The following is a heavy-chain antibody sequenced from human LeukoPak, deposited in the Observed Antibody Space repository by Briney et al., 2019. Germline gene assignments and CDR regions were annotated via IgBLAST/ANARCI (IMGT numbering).Heavy chain of an antibody. CDR2: MNPNSGNT. CDR3: ARGQNYYGSGSSDY. D-gene: IGHD3-10*01. Sequence: GSVKVSCKASGYTFTSYDINWVRQATGQGLEWMGWMNPNSGNTGYAQKFQGRVTMTRNTSISTAYMELSSLRSEDTAVYYCARGQNYYGSGSSDYWGQGTLVTVST. CDR1: GYTFTSYD. J-gene: IGHJ4*02. V-gene: IGHV1-8*01.